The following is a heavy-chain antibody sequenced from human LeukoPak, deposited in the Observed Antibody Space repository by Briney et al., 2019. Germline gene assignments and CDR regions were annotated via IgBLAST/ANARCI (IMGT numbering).Heavy chain of an antibody. CDR2: INEDGSTK. CDR1: GFTFSNYW. CDR3: ARDYWRSIEY. Sequence: GGSLRLSCAASGFTFSNYWMSWVRQAPRKGLEWVAIINEDGSTKYYVDSLKGRFVISRNNAKNSLYLQMSGLRADDTAVYYCARDYWRSIEYWGQGALVTVSS. D-gene: IGHD2-2*01. J-gene: IGHJ4*02. V-gene: IGHV3-7*03.